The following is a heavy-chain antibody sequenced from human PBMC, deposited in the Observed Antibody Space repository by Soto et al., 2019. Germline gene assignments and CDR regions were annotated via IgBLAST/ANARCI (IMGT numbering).Heavy chain of an antibody. Sequence: EVRLVESGGGLVQPGGSLRLSCAASGFTFSNYDVNWVRQAPGKGLAWVSYISSSGSTIYYADSVKGRFTISRDNAKNSLYLQMNRLRDDDTAVYYCARGWGCSGGSCYSEYWGQGTLVTVSS. D-gene: IGHD2-15*01. CDR1: GFTFSNYD. V-gene: IGHV3-48*02. CDR3: ARGWGCSGGSCYSEY. J-gene: IGHJ4*02. CDR2: ISSSGSTI.